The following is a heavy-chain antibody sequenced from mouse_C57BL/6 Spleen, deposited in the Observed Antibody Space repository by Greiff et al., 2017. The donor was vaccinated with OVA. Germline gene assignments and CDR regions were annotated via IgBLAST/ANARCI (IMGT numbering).Heavy chain of an antibody. CDR1: GYTFTSYW. J-gene: IGHJ2*01. V-gene: IGHV1-50*01. D-gene: IGHD3-2*02. CDR3: ARSSGENFDY. Sequence: QVQLKQPGAELVKPGASVKLSCKASGYTFTSYWMQWVKQRPGQGLEWIGEIDPSDSYTNYNQKFKGKATLTVDTSSSTAYMQLSSLTSEDSAVYYCARSSGENFDYWGQGTTLTVSS. CDR2: IDPSDSYT.